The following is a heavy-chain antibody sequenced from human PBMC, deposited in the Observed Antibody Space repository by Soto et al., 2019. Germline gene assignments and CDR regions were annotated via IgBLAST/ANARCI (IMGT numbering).Heavy chain of an antibody. CDR3: ARELGSSWSEDAFDI. CDR2: IWYDGSNK. Sequence: SLRLSCAASGFTFSSYGMHWVRQAPGKGLEWVAVIWYDGSNKYYADSVKGRFTISRDNSKNTLYLQMNSLRAEDTAVYYCARELGSSWSEDAFDIWGQGTMVTVSS. V-gene: IGHV3-33*01. CDR1: GFTFSSYG. J-gene: IGHJ3*02. D-gene: IGHD6-6*01.